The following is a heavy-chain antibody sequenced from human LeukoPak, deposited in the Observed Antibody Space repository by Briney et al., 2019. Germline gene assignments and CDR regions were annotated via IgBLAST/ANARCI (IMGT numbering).Heavy chain of an antibody. CDR2: IRSKAYGGTT. J-gene: IGHJ6*03. V-gene: IGHV3-49*03. D-gene: IGHD3-3*01. CDR3: TRDQHDFWSGYYAYYYYYYMDV. Sequence: GGSLRLSCTASGFTFGDYAMSWFRQAPGKGLEWVGFIRSKAYGGTTEYAASVKGRFTISRDDSKSIAYLQMNSLKTEDTAVYYCTRDQHDFWSGYYAYYYYYYMDVWGKGTTVTVSS. CDR1: GFTFGDYA.